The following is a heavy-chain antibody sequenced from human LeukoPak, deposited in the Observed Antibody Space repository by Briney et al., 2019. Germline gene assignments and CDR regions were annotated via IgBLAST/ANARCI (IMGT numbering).Heavy chain of an antibody. D-gene: IGHD2-2*01. CDR3: AKDRARIVVVPAAVFDY. CDR2: ISGSGGST. Sequence: PGGSLRLSCAASGFTFSSYAMSWVRQAPGKGLEWISAISGSGGSTYYADSVKGRFTISRDKSKNTLYLQMSSLSAEDTAVYYCAKDRARIVVVPAAVFDYWGQGTLVTVSS. J-gene: IGHJ4*02. CDR1: GFTFSSYA. V-gene: IGHV3-23*01.